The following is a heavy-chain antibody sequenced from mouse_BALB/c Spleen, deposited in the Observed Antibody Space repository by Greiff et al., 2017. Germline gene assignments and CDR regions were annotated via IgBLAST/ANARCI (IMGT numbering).Heavy chain of an antibody. J-gene: IGHJ3*01. V-gene: IGHV5-9-4*01. CDR1: GFTFSSYA. CDR2: ISSGGSYT. D-gene: IGHD1-2*01. Sequence: EVMLVESGGGLVKPGGSLKLSCAASGFTFSSYAMSWVRQSPEKRLEWVAEISSGGSYTYYPDTVTGRFTISRDNAKNTLYLEMSSLRSEDTAMYYCARKNSLLRGRFAYWGQGTLVTVSA. CDR3: ARKNSLLRGRFAY.